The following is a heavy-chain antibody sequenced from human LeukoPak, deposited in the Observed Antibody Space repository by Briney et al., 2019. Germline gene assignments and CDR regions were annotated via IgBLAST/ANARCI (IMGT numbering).Heavy chain of an antibody. CDR3: ARRLGSSADGILKYYFDY. J-gene: IGHJ4*02. V-gene: IGHV4-39*01. Sequence: SETLSLTRTVSGVSIISSNYYWGWFRQPPGKSLEWIASVFYTGSTRHNPSLKSRVTISIDTSKNEFSLNLSSVTAEDTAVYYCARRLGSSADGILKYYFDYWGQGTLVTVSS. CDR1: GVSIISSNYY. CDR2: VFYTGST. D-gene: IGHD6-13*01.